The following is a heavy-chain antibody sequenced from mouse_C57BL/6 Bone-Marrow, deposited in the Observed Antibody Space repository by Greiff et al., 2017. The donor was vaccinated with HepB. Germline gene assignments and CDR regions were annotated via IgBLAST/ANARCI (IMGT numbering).Heavy chain of an antibody. V-gene: IGHV1-55*01. CDR1: GYTFTSYW. CDR3: ARDSTSTVVAPGFAY. Sequence: QVQLQQPGAELVKPGASVKMSCKASGYTFTSYWITWVKQRPGQGLEWIGDIYPGSGSTNYNEKFKSKATLTVDTSSSTAYMQLSSLTSEDSAVYYCARDSTSTVVAPGFAYWGQGTLVTGSA. CDR2: IYPGSGST. J-gene: IGHJ3*01. D-gene: IGHD1-1*01.